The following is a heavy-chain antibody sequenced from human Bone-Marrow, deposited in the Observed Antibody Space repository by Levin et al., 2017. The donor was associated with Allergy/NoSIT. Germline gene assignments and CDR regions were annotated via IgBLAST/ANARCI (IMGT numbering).Heavy chain of an antibody. J-gene: IGHJ4*02. CDR1: GFTFSSYD. D-gene: IGHD3-9*01. CDR2: VSNSGAIT. Sequence: PGGSLRLSCAASGFTFSSYDMSWVRQAPGKGLEWVSVVSNSGAITFYADTVKGRFIISRDNSRNTLYLQMNSLRAEDTAIYYCAKHPLSDWSIIDYWGQGTLVTVSS. CDR3: AKHPLSDWSIIDY. V-gene: IGHV3-23*01.